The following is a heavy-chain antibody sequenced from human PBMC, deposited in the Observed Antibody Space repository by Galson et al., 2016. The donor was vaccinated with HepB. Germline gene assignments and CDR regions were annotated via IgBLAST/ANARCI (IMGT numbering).Heavy chain of an antibody. CDR1: GGSFSSYA. D-gene: IGHD2-2*01. Sequence: SVKVSCKASGGSFSSYAIMWVRQAPGQGLEWIGGLIPVFRTTYYAQKFDGRLTVTADDSSTTAYMELTSLTSEDTAVYYCARPSYCSTTNCYSFDYWGQGTLVTVSS. V-gene: IGHV1-69*13. CDR3: ARPSYCSTTNCYSFDY. CDR2: LIPVFRTT. J-gene: IGHJ4*02.